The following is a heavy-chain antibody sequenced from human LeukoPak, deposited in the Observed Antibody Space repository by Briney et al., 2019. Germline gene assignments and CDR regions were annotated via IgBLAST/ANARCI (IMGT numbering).Heavy chain of an antibody. CDR2: ISTYNGNT. D-gene: IGHD3-22*01. V-gene: IGHV1-18*01. Sequence: ASVKVSCKASGYTFTSYGISWARQAPGQGLEWMGWISTYNGNTNYAQKLQGRVTMTTDTSTSTAYMELRSLRSDDTAVYYCARQNAAYDSSGYSNDYWGQGTLVTVSS. J-gene: IGHJ4*02. CDR3: ARQNAAYDSSGYSNDY. CDR1: GYTFTSYG.